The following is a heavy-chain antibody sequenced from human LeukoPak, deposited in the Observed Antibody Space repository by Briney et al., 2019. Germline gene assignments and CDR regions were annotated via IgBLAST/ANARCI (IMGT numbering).Heavy chain of an antibody. D-gene: IGHD3-10*01. Sequence: ASVKVSCKASGYAFVSYGITWVRQAPGQGLEWMGWISVYNGDTKYAQNLQGRVTLTTDTSTSTAYMELRSLRSDDTAVYYCVRGGGFNSGFEYWGQGTLVIVSS. V-gene: IGHV1-18*04. CDR3: VRGGGFNSGFEY. CDR1: GYAFVSYG. CDR2: ISVYNGDT. J-gene: IGHJ4*02.